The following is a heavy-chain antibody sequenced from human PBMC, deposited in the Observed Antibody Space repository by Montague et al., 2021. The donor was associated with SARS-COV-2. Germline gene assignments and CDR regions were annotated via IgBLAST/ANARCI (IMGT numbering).Heavy chain of an antibody. Sequence: SETLSLTCTVSGGSISSSDCYWVWIRHPPGKGLKRIGSIHYTGSTFWCLYYSAPTYYSPYLPSRVAIYVDTPESQFSLRLSSVTATDTAVYFCARAYLGYCSTNGCYKGDRDYAFDIWGQGTLVTVSS. D-gene: IGHD2-2*02. CDR2: IHYTGSTFWCLYYSAPT. CDR1: GGSISSSDCY. V-gene: IGHV4-39*01. J-gene: IGHJ3*02. CDR3: ARAYLGYCSTNGCYKGDRDYAFDI.